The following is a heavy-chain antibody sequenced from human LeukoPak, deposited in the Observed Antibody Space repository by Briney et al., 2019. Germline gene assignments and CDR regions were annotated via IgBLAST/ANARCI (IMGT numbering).Heavy chain of an antibody. J-gene: IGHJ4*02. V-gene: IGHV6-1*01. Sequence: SQTLSLTCAISGDSFSSNSAAWNWIRQSPSRGLEWLGRTYYRSKWYNDYAVSVKSRITINPDTSKNQFSLQLNSVTPEDTAVYYCARVRLSNIVVVPAAQYFDYWGQGTLVTVSS. CDR3: ARVRLSNIVVVPAAQYFDY. CDR2: TYYRSKWYN. D-gene: IGHD2-2*01. CDR1: GDSFSSNSAA.